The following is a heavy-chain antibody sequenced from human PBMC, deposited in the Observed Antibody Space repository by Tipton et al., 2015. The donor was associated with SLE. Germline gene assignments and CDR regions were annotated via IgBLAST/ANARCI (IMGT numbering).Heavy chain of an antibody. CDR3: ARDGGDDGSYDFGYYMDV. D-gene: IGHD4-17*01. J-gene: IGHJ6*03. V-gene: IGHV1-46*01. Sequence: QVQLVQSGAEVKKPGASVQLSCKASGYTFTGHYIHWVRQAPGQGLEWMGMINPSGGSATLGQTFEGRITMTRDTSTSTVYMEVRGLRLDDTGVYFCARDGGDDGSYDFGYYMDVWGKGSTVAVSS. CDR2: INPSGGSA. CDR1: GYTFTGHY.